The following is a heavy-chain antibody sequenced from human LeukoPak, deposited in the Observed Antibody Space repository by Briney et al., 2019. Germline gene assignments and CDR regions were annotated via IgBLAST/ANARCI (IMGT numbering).Heavy chain of an antibody. CDR2: IDPSDSYT. V-gene: IGHV5-10-1*01. CDR3: ARHDYDSDSFDI. J-gene: IGHJ3*02. CDR1: GYSFTSYW. Sequence: GGSLRISCKGSGYSFTSYWIIWVRQMPGKGLEWMGRIDPSDSYTNYSPSLQGHVTISADKSIRTAYLQWSTLKATDTAMYYCARHDYDSDSFDIWGQGTVVAVSS. D-gene: IGHD3-16*01.